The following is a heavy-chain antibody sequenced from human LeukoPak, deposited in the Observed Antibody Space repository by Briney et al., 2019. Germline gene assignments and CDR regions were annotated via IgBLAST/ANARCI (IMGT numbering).Heavy chain of an antibody. Sequence: GGSLRLSCAASGFTFSSYGMSWVRQAPGKGLEWVSAISGSGGSTYYADSVKGRFTISRDNSKNTLYLQMNSLRAEGTAVYYCAKDGRYFDWLLFNWFDPWGQGTLVTVSS. CDR1: GFTFSSYG. CDR2: ISGSGGST. J-gene: IGHJ5*02. D-gene: IGHD3-9*01. CDR3: AKDGRYFDWLLFNWFDP. V-gene: IGHV3-23*01.